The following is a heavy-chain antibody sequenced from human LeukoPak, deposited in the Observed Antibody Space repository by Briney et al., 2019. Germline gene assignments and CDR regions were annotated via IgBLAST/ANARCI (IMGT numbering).Heavy chain of an antibody. J-gene: IGHJ4*02. D-gene: IGHD3-16*01. CDR3: ARGRRGDYFDY. V-gene: IGHV4-59*01. CDR1: GGSISSYY. CDR2: IYYRGST. Sequence: SETLSLTCTVSGGSISSYYWSWIRQPPGKGLEWIGYIYYRGSTNYNPSLKSRVTISVDTSKNQFSLKLSSVTAADTAVYYCARGRRGDYFDYWGQGTLVTVSS.